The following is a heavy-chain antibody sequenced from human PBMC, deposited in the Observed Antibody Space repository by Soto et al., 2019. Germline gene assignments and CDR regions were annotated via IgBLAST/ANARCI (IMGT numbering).Heavy chain of an antibody. CDR2: INPNSGGT. CDR3: ANVPYGMYYFDY. CDR1: GYTFTGYY. D-gene: IGHD3-16*01. V-gene: IGHV1-2*02. J-gene: IGHJ4*02. Sequence: ASVKVSCKASGYTFTGYYMHWVRQAPGQGLEWMGWINPNSGGTNYAQKFQGRVTMTRDTPISTAYMELSRLRSDDTAVYYCANVPYGMYYFDYWGQGTLVTVYS.